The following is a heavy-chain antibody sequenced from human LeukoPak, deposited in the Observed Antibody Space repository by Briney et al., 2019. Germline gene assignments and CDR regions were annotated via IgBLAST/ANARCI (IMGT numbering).Heavy chain of an antibody. Sequence: AGGSLRLSCAASGFTFSSYWMHWVRQVPGKGLVWVARINPGGSSITYADSVKGRFTISRDNAKNTLYLQMNSLRAEDTAVYYCAKDIWASWAYSSGWPSTFDYWGQGTLVTVSS. CDR1: GFTFSSYW. V-gene: IGHV3-74*01. J-gene: IGHJ4*02. D-gene: IGHD6-19*01. CDR2: INPGGSSI. CDR3: AKDIWASWAYSSGWPSTFDY.